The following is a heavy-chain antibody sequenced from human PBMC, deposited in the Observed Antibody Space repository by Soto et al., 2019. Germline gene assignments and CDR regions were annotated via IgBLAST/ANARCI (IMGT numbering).Heavy chain of an antibody. CDR3: ARDLGGSFGY. CDR1: GFTFSSWW. D-gene: IGHD1-26*01. CDR2: IQSDGTTT. J-gene: IGHJ4*02. V-gene: IGHV3-74*01. Sequence: GGSLRLSCAASGFTFSSWWMHWVRQAPGKGLVWVSRIQSDGTTTSYVDSVKGRFTISRDNARNTVYLQRNSRRVEDTAIYYCARDLGGSFGYWGQG.